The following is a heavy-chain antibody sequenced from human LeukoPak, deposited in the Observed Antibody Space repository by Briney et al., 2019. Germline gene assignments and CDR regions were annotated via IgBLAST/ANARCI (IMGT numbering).Heavy chain of an antibody. D-gene: IGHD2/OR15-2a*01. J-gene: IGHJ5*02. V-gene: IGHV1-2*02. CDR2: INPSTGAT. CDR1: GYTFTGYY. CDR3: ARDLDFTWFDP. Sequence: ASVKVSCKAPGYTFTGYYFHWVRQAPGQGLEWMGWINPSTGATHYAQRFQGRFTMTADTSITTAYMDLGSLTSDDTALYYCARDLDFTWFDPWGQGTLVTVSS.